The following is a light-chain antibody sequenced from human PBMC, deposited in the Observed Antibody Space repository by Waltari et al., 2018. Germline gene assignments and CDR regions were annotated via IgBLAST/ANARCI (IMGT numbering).Light chain of an antibody. CDR2: AAP. V-gene: IGKV3-15*01. CDR1: QRVNGN. CDR3: QQYDNWPYT. Sequence: EIVMTQSPATLSVSPGESATLSCRASQRVNGNLAWYQQRPGQAPRLLIYAAPASATDHPASYSGSGAGTDFTVTISSLQSEDFAGDYCQQYDNWPYTFGQGTELEIK. J-gene: IGKJ2*01.